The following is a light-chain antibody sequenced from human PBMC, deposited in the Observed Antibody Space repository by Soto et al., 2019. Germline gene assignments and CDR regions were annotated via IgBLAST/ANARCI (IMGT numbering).Light chain of an antibody. V-gene: IGLV2-14*01. J-gene: IGLJ1*01. CDR1: SSDVGGYNY. CDR3: GSDARSSTLYV. Sequence: QPVLTQPASVSGSPGQSITISCTGTSSDVGGYNYVSWYQQHSGKAPKLMIYDVSNRPSGVSNRFSGSKSGNTASLTISRLQCEDEADYSCGSDARSSTLYVLGTGTKATVL. CDR2: DVS.